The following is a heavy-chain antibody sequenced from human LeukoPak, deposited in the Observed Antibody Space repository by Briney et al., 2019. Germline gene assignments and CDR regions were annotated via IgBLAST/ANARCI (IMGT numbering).Heavy chain of an antibody. CDR1: GFTFSSYS. J-gene: IGHJ4*02. D-gene: IGHD2-21*01. CDR2: IRYDGSNK. V-gene: IGHV3-30*02. CDR3: ARDFFPIADSTWYEIGY. Sequence: GGSLRLSCAASGFTFSSYSMNWVRQAPGKGLEWVAFIRYDGSNKYYADSVKGRFTISRDNSKNTLNLQMDSLRSEDTAVYYCARDFFPIADSTWYEIGYWGQGTLVTVSS.